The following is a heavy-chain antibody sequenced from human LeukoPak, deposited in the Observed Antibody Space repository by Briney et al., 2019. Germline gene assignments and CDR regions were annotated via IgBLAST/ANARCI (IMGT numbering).Heavy chain of an antibody. Sequence: GSLRLSCAASGFTFSDYSMNWVRQAPGKGLEWISYIGIDSGNTNYADSVKGRFTISGDKAKNSLYLQMNSLRVEDTAVYYCTRDYKYAFDNWGQGTLVTVSS. CDR1: GFTFSDYS. CDR3: TRDYKYAFDN. CDR2: IGIDSGNT. V-gene: IGHV3-48*01. J-gene: IGHJ4*02. D-gene: IGHD5-24*01.